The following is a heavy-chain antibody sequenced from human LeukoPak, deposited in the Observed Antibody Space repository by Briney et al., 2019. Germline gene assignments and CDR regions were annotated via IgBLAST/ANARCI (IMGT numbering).Heavy chain of an antibody. V-gene: IGHV4-4*07. CDR1: GGSISSYY. CDR2: IYTSGST. D-gene: IGHD6-6*01. Sequence: SETLSLTCTVSGGSISSYYWSWIRQPAGKGLEWIGRIYTSGSTNYNPSLKSRVTMSVDTSKNQFSLKLSPVTAADTAVYYCARVRNGRVSYYYYYYMDVWGKGTTVTVSS. J-gene: IGHJ6*03. CDR3: ARVRNGRVSYYYYYYMDV.